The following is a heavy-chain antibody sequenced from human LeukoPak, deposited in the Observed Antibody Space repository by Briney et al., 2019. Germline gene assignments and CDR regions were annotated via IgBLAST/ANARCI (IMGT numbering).Heavy chain of an antibody. V-gene: IGHV3-23*01. J-gene: IGHJ4*02. CDR3: AKKEREDYYDSSGYVHVY. D-gene: IGHD3-22*01. Sequence: PGGSLRLSCAASGLTFSSYGMSWVRQAPGKGLEWVSAISGSGGSTYYADSVKGRFTISRDNSKNTLYLQMNSLRAEDTAVYYCAKKEREDYYDSSGYVHVYWGQGTLVTVSS. CDR1: GLTFSSYG. CDR2: ISGSGGST.